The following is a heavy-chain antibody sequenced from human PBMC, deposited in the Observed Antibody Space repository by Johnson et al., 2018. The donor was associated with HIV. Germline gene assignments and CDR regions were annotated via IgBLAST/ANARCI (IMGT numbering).Heavy chain of an antibody. Sequence: QVQLVESGGGVVQPGRSLRLSCAASGFTFSSYAMHWVRQAPGTGLEWVAVISYDGSNKYYADSVKGRFTISRDNSKNTMYLQMNSLRAEDTAVYYCARELTAHQPIYYYDSTRSAFDIWGQGTMVTVSS. CDR2: ISYDGSNK. D-gene: IGHD3-22*01. V-gene: IGHV3-30-3*01. J-gene: IGHJ3*02. CDR3: ARELTAHQPIYYYDSTRSAFDI. CDR1: GFTFSSYA.